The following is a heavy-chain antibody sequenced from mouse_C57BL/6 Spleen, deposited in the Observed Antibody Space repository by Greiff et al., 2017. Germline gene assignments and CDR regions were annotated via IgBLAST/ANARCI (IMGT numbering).Heavy chain of an antibody. CDR2: IWTGGGT. J-gene: IGHJ3*01. Sequence: QVQLKESGPGLVAPSQSLSITCTVSGFSLTSYAISWVRQPPGKGLEWLGVIWTGGGTTYNSALKSRLSISKDNSKSQVFLKMNSLQTDDTARYYCARGSDQFAYWGQGTLVTVSA. CDR3: ARGSDQFAY. V-gene: IGHV2-9-1*01. CDR1: GFSLTSYA.